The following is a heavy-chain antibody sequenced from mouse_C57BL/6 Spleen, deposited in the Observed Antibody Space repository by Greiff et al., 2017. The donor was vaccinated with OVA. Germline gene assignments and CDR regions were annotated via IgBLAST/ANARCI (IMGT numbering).Heavy chain of an antibody. Sequence: EVKLLESGPGLVKPSQSLSLTCSVTGYSITSGYYWNWIRQFPGNKLEWMGYISYDGSNNYNPSLKNRISITRDTSKNQFFLKLNSVTTEDTATYYCARDYYGSSLAPWFAYWGQGTLVTVSA. V-gene: IGHV3-6*01. D-gene: IGHD1-1*01. CDR1: GYSITSGYY. J-gene: IGHJ3*01. CDR3: ARDYYGSSLAPWFAY. CDR2: ISYDGSN.